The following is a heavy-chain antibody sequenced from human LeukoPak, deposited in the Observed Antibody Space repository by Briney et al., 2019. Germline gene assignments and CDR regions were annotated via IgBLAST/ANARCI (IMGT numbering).Heavy chain of an antibody. CDR1: GFTFSSYA. CDR3: ARAPGAGATPELHFDY. D-gene: IGHD1-26*01. CDR2: ISYDGNNK. Sequence: GGSLRLSCAASGFTFSSYAMHWVRQAPGKGLEWVAVISYDGNNKYYADSVKGRFTISRDNSKNTLYLQMNSLRAEDTAVYYCARAPGAGATPELHFDYWGQGTLVTVSS. V-gene: IGHV3-30-3*01. J-gene: IGHJ4*02.